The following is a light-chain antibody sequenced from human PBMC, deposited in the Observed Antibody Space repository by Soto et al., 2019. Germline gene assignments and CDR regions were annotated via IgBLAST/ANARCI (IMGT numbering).Light chain of an antibody. Sequence: EIVMTQSPAILSVSPGERATLSCRASQSISSSLAWYQQKPGQAPRLLIYNTYTRATGIPARFSGSGSGTEFTLTITSLQSEDFAVYYCQQYINWPRTFGQGTKVAIK. J-gene: IGKJ1*01. V-gene: IGKV3-15*01. CDR3: QQYINWPRT. CDR2: NTY. CDR1: QSISSS.